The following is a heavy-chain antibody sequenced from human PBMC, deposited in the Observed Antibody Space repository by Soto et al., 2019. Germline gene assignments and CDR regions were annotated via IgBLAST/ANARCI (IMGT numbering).Heavy chain of an antibody. J-gene: IGHJ5*02. CDR1: RCTVSSGG. CDR2: IAYDGSNK. D-gene: IGHD2-2*01. CDR3: AKFYCVRPSSYRTYHCLDL. V-gene: IGHV3-30*18. Sequence: GGSLGIGCVASRCTVSSGGMHGICKEQGKGLEWVAVIAYDGSNKYYADSVKGRFTISRDNSKNTLFLQMNSLRAEDTAVYYCAKFYCVRPSSYRTYHCLDLRGHGSPVTVSS.